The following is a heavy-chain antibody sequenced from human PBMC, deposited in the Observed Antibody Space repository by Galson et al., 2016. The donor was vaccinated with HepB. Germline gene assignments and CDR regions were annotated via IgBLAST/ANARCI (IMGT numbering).Heavy chain of an antibody. CDR2: ISKSGGNT. V-gene: IGHV3-23*01. Sequence: SLRLSCAASRFTFSSYAMSWVRQAPGKGLEWVSAISKSGGNTYYADPVKGRFTISRDNSKNMLYLQMNTLSSEDTAVYYCASVADITADRRSDYWGQGTLVTVSS. CDR1: RFTFSSYA. D-gene: IGHD1-20*01. CDR3: ASVADITADRRSDY. J-gene: IGHJ4*02.